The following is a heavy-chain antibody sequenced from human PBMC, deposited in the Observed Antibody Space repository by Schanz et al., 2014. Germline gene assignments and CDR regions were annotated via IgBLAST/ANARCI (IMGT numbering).Heavy chain of an antibody. J-gene: IGHJ1*01. CDR1: GFNFGSYG. CDR2: IRYDGSNT. V-gene: IGHV3-30*02. Sequence: QVHLEESGGGVVQPGGSLRLSCAASGFNFGSYGMNWVRQTPGLGLEWGVFIRYDGSNTYHADSVKGRFTISRDNANNRLFLQMTDVRLDDAAVYYCARDPQVMVRNSITKGYFHLWGQGTRVIVSS. CDR3: ARDPQVMVRNSITKGYFHL. D-gene: IGHD3-10*01.